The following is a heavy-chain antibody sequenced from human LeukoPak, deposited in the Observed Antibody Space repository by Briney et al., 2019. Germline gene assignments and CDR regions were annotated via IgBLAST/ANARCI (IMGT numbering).Heavy chain of an antibody. CDR3: AKARSGSSASCYNY. V-gene: IGHV3-23*01. D-gene: IGHD2-2*01. CDR2: ISGSDGST. Sequence: GGSLRLSSAASGFTFSTYAMSWVRQAPGKGLEWVSVISGSDGSTYYADSVKGRFTISRDNSKNTLYLQMNSLRAEDTAVYYCAKARSGSSASCYNYWGQGTLVTVSS. CDR1: GFTFSTYA. J-gene: IGHJ4*02.